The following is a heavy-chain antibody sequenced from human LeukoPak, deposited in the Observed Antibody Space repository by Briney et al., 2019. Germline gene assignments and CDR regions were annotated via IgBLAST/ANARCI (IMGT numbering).Heavy chain of an antibody. V-gene: IGHV3-20*04. CDR3: ARAQPVVGATYFDY. Sequence: PGGSLRLSCAASGFTFDDYGMSWVRQAPGKGLEWVSGINWNGGSTGYADSVKGRFTISRDNAKNTLYLQMNSLRAEDTAAYYCARAQPVVGATYFDYWGQGTLVTVSS. D-gene: IGHD1-26*01. J-gene: IGHJ4*02. CDR1: GFTFDDYG. CDR2: INWNGGST.